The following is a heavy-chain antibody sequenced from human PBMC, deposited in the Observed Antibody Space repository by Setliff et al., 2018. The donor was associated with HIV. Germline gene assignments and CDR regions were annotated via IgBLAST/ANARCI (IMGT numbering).Heavy chain of an antibody. CDR2: INPNNGGT. D-gene: IGHD5-12*01. Sequence: GASVKVSCKASGYTFTGYYMHWVRQAPGQGLEWMGWINPNNGGTNYAQKFQGRVTMTRDTSTSTVYMELSSLGSEDTAVYYCASAGAWQRNALDIWGQGTMVTVSS. J-gene: IGHJ3*02. CDR3: ASAGAWQRNALDI. V-gene: IGHV1-2*02. CDR1: GYTFTGYY.